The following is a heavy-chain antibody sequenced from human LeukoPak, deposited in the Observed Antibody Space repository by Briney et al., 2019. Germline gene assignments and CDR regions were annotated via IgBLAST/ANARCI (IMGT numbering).Heavy chain of an antibody. V-gene: IGHV1-69*13. CDR1: GGTFSSYA. D-gene: IGHD1-26*01. CDR2: IIPIFGTA. J-gene: IGHJ6*02. Sequence: SVKVSCKASGGTFSSYAISWVRQAPGQGLEWIGGIIPIFGTANYAQKFQGRVTITADESTSTAYMELSSLRSEDTAVYYCARDQEPFSGSYDPSYYYYGMDVWGQGTTVTVSS. CDR3: ARDQEPFSGSYDPSYYYYGMDV.